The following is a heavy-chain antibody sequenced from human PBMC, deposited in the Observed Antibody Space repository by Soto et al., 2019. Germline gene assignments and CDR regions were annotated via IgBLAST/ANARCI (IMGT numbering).Heavy chain of an antibody. CDR1: GSRFSNYV. CDR2: IIPIFNST. J-gene: IGHJ4*02. CDR3: AREGREKKAGYNGLVSLGY. D-gene: IGHD2-2*02. V-gene: IGHV1-69*06. Sequence: QVQLVQSGAEVKTPGSSLKVSCKVSGSRFSNYVISWVRQAPGHGLEWLGRIIPIFNSTKYAQNFQGRVTMTADKSTSTASLELSSLRSDDTAVYYWAREGREKKAGYNGLVSLGYWGQGTLVTVSS.